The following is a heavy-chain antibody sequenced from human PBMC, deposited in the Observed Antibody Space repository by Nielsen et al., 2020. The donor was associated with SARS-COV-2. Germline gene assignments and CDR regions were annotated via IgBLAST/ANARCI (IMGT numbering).Heavy chain of an antibody. D-gene: IGHD3-9*01. V-gene: IGHV4-30-4*08. CDR2: IYYSGST. Sequence: SETLSLTCTVSGGSISSGDHCWSWIRQPPGKGLEWIGYIYYSGSTYYNPSLKSRVTISVDTSKNQFSLKLSSVTAADTAVYYCASGGRGYDILTGGAFDIWGQGTMVTVSS. CDR3: ASGGRGYDILTGGAFDI. J-gene: IGHJ3*02. CDR1: GGSISSGDHC.